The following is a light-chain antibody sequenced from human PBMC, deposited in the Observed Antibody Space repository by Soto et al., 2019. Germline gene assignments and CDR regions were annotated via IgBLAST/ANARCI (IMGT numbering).Light chain of an antibody. CDR2: SAS. J-gene: IGKJ1*01. CDR1: QAINNF. CDR3: LRYSLPRLT. V-gene: IGKV1-27*01. Sequence: DIQMTQSPSSLSASVGDRVTITCRASQAINNFLAWYQQRPGTVPKLLLYSASTLQSGVPSRFSGHGSGTDFSLTIDSLQAEDVATYYCLRYSLPRLTFGPGTKVEL.